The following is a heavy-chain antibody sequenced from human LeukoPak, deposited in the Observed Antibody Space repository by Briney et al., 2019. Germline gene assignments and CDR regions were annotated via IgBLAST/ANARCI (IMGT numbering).Heavy chain of an antibody. D-gene: IGHD3-22*01. CDR3: AAVAGPYDSGYYFDY. Sequence: SVNVSCKASGGTFSSYAISWVRQAPGQGLEWMGGIIPIFGTANYAQKFQGRVTITADESTSTAYMELSSLRSEDTAVYYCAAVAGPYDSGYYFDYWGQGTLVTVSS. CDR1: GGTFSSYA. V-gene: IGHV1-69*01. CDR2: IIPIFGTA. J-gene: IGHJ4*02.